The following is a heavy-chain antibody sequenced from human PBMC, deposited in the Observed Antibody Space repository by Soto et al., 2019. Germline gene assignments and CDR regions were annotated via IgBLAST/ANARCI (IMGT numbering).Heavy chain of an antibody. J-gene: IGHJ4*02. V-gene: IGHV3-23*01. CDR1: GFTFSNYD. CDR3: AKLQSWRALDY. Sequence: EVLLLESGGGLVQPGGSLRLSCAASGFTFSNYDMGWVRQAPGKGLELVSFISGSGSGPYYADSVKGLFTISRDNAENTLYLQMNSLRVEHTAVYYCAKLQSWRALDYWGQGTLVIVSS. D-gene: IGHD6-13*01. CDR2: ISGSGSGP.